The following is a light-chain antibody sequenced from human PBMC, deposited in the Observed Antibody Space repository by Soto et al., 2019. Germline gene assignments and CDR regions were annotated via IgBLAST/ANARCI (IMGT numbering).Light chain of an antibody. CDR2: AAS. CDR1: XXXXAY. CDR3: QQSYKTPHT. J-gene: IGKJ2*01. V-gene: IGKV1-39*01. Sequence: DIXMXQSPXXXXXXXXDXVTXXXXASXXXXAYLLWYQQRQGRAPKLLIYAASNLLSGVPSRFSGSGSGTNFTLTISSLQPEDFATYYCQQSYKTPHTFGQGTKLETK.